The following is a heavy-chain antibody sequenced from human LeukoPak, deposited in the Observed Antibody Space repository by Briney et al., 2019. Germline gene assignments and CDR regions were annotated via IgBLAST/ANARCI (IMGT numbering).Heavy chain of an antibody. CDR2: TFYSGST. V-gene: IGHV4-59*12. Sequence: SETLSLTCTVPGGPISSYYWSWIRQPPGKGLEWIGNTFYSGSTYYSPSLKSRVTISLDTSRNQFSLKLNSVTAADTAVYYCAKSNGYGLVDIWGQGTMVTVSS. CDR3: AKSNGYGLVDI. CDR1: GGPISSYY. J-gene: IGHJ3*02. D-gene: IGHD3-10*01.